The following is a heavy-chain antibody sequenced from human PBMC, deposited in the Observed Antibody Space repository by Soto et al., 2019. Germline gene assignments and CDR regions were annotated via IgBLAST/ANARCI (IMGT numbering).Heavy chain of an antibody. Sequence: SGPTLVNPTQTLTLTCTSSGFSLSTSGMCVSWIRQPPGKALEWLSLIDWDDDKYYSTYLKTRPTISKDTSKNQVVLTMTNMDPVDTATYYCARIKASRRDGYTYDYWGQGTLVT. CDR2: IDWDDDK. V-gene: IGHV2-70*01. D-gene: IGHD5-12*01. CDR1: GFSLSTSGMC. J-gene: IGHJ4*02. CDR3: ARIKASRRDGYTYDY.